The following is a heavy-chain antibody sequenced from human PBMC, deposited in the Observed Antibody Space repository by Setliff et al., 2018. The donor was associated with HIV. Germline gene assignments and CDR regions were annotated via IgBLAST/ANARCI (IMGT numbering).Heavy chain of an antibody. CDR3: ARGFGSSWGGNYYYYYMDV. CDR1: GGSISSHY. J-gene: IGHJ6*03. CDR2: IYYSGST. V-gene: IGHV4-59*11. D-gene: IGHD6-13*01. Sequence: PSETLSLTCTVSGGSISSHYWSWIRQPPGKGLEWIGNIYYSGSTNYNPSLKSRVTISVDTSKNQFSLKLSSVTAADTAVYYCARGFGSSWGGNYYYYYMDVWGKGTTVTVSS.